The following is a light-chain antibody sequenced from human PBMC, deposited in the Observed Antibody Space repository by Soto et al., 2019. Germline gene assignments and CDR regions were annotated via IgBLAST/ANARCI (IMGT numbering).Light chain of an antibody. CDR1: QSVDIN. J-gene: IGKJ1*01. CDR2: GAS. V-gene: IGKV3-15*01. CDR3: QQYRSWPRT. Sequence: EIVLTQSPYTLSLTPLEIGTLSCRASQSVDINLAWYQQKPGQAPRLLIYGASTRATDMPGRFSGRGAGAEFTLTISSLQSEDFAVYYCQQYRSWPRTFGQGTKVDIK.